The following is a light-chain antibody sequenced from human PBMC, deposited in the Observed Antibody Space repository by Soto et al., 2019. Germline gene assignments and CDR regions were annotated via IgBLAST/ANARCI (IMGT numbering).Light chain of an antibody. CDR2: LGY. V-gene: IGKV2-28*01. J-gene: IGKJ1*01. Sequence: DIVMTQSPLSLTVTPGELASISCRSSRSLLKANGYTYFHWFLQKPGQSPQLLIYLGYNRAPGVPDRFSGTGSGTDFTLKISRVEAEDVGVYYCMQTLESRTFGQGTKVDIK. CDR3: MQTLESRT. CDR1: RSLLKANGYTY.